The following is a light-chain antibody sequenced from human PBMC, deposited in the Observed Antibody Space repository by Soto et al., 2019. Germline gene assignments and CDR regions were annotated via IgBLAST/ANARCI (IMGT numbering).Light chain of an antibody. Sequence: EIVLTQSPGTLSLSPGERATLSXRASHTVSSNNVVWYQQRPGXPPRLXXYGXSSRATGIPDRFSGSGSGTDFSLTISRLEPEDFAVYYCQQHGDATITFGQGTRLEIK. V-gene: IGKV3-20*01. CDR1: HTVSSNN. CDR3: QQHGDATIT. J-gene: IGKJ5*01. CDR2: GXS.